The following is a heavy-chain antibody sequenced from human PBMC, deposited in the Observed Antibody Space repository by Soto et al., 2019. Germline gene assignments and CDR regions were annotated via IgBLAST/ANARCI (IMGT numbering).Heavy chain of an antibody. Sequence: GGSLRLSCATSGFSFNDYARYWVRQAPGQGLEWVAIISSDGHHQFYLDNLRGRFTVSRDNSKNTLYLQMNSLRPEDTAVYYCSRGTYYPQSSGLHADYWGPGTVVTVSS. CDR3: SRGTYYPQSSGLHADY. CDR2: ISSDGHHQ. V-gene: IGHV3-30*03. J-gene: IGHJ4*02. CDR1: GFSFNDYA. D-gene: IGHD3-22*01.